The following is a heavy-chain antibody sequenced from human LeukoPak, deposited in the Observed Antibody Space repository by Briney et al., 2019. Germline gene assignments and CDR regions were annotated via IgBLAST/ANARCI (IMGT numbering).Heavy chain of an antibody. V-gene: IGHV4-31*03. CDR1: GGSISRSDYY. CDR2: IYYSGST. J-gene: IGHJ4*02. Sequence: PSETLSLTCTVSGGSISRSDYYWNWIRQHPGKGLEWIGYIYYSGSTYHNPTLKSRLSISIDTSKNEFSLKLSSVTAADTAIYYCARSRMTAVRGEASYYFDYWGQGTLVTVPS. D-gene: IGHD3-10*01. CDR3: ARSRMTAVRGEASYYFDY.